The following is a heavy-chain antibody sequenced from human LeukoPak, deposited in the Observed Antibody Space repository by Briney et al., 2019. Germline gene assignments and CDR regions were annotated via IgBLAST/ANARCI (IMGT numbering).Heavy chain of an antibody. CDR3: AYSSSTSYYYYGMDV. CDR2: IYSGGST. D-gene: IGHD6-6*01. CDR1: GFTVSSNY. V-gene: IGHV3-53*01. Sequence: GGSLRLSCAASGFTVSSNYMSWVRQAPGKGLEWVSVIYSGGSTYYADSVKGRFTISRDNSKNTLYLQMNSLRAEDTAVYYCAYSSSTSYYYYGMDVWGRGTTVTVSS. J-gene: IGHJ6*02.